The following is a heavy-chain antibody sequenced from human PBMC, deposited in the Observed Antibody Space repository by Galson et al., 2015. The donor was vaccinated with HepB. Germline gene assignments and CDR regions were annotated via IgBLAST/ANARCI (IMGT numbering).Heavy chain of an antibody. J-gene: IGHJ4*02. Sequence: SLRLSCAASGFTFSSYGMHWVRQAPGKGLELVAVIWYDGSNKYYADSVKGRFTISRDNSKNTLYLQMNSLRAEDTAVYYCARENDYYESSGPLGRAFDIWGQGTLVTVSS. D-gene: IGHD3-22*01. CDR1: GFTFSSYG. CDR3: ARENDYYESSGPLGRAFDI. CDR2: IWYDGSNK. V-gene: IGHV3-33*01.